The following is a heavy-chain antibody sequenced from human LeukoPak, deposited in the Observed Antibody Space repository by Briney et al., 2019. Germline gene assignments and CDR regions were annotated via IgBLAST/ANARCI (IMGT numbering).Heavy chain of an antibody. D-gene: IGHD4-17*01. CDR2: VSNNGGST. J-gene: IGHJ3*02. V-gene: IGHV3-64*01. CDR3: ARVYGGNPRDAFDI. Sequence: GGSLRLSCEASGFTFSTYTMTWVRQAPGKGLEYVSAVSNNGGSTYYANSVKGRLTISRDNSKNTLYLQMGSLRAEDMAVYYCARVYGGNPRDAFDIWGQGTMVPVSS. CDR1: GFTFSTYT.